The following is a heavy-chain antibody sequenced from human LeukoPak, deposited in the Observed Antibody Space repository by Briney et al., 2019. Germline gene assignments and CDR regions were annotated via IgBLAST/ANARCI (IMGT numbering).Heavy chain of an antibody. V-gene: IGHV1-8*03. Sequence: VASVKVSCKASGYTFTSHDINWVRQATGQGLEWMGWMTPNSGNTGFAQKFQGRVTTTRNTSISTAYMELSSLRSEDTAIYYCARGRVSGSNYRRLDYWGQGSLVTVSS. J-gene: IGHJ4*02. CDR1: GYTFTSHD. CDR3: ARGRVSGSNYRRLDY. D-gene: IGHD1-26*01. CDR2: MTPNSGNT.